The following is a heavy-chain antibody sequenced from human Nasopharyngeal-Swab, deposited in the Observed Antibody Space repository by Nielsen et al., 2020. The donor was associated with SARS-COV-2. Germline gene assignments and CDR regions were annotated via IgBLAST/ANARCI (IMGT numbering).Heavy chain of an antibody. Sequence: GESLKISCAASGFTCYWMSWVRQAPGQGLEWVAHIKQSGSGQYYVDSVKGRFTISRDNAKNSLSLQMNSLRAEDTAVYYCARYCSTTSCPRGFDYWGQGTLVTVSS. CDR3: ARYCSTTSCPRGFDY. J-gene: IGHJ4*02. V-gene: IGHV3-7*01. D-gene: IGHD2-2*01. CDR2: IKQSGSGQ. CDR1: GFTCYW.